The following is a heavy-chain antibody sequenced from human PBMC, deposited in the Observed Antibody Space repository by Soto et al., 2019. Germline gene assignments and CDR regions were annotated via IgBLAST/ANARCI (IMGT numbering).Heavy chain of an antibody. V-gene: IGHV3-23*01. Sequence: EVQLLESGGGLVQPGGSLKLSCAASGFTFSSYAMSWVRQAPGKGLEWVSAISGSGGSTYYADSVKGRFTISRDNSKNTLYLQMNSLRAEDTAVYYCAKDLLEESWFDPWGQGTLVTVSS. J-gene: IGHJ5*02. CDR2: ISGSGGST. CDR1: GFTFSSYA. D-gene: IGHD1-1*01. CDR3: AKDLLEESWFDP.